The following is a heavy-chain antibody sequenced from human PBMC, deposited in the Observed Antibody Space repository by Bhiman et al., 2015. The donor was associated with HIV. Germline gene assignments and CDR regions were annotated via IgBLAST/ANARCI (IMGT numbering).Heavy chain of an antibody. Sequence: EVQLVESGGGLVKPGGSLRLSCTASGFSFSTYTMNWVRQAPGKGLEWVSSISSSSSYIYYADSVKGRFTISRDNAKNSLYLQMTSLRAEDTAVYYCARGAPDGYTYLNYWGQGTLVTVSS. D-gene: IGHD5-24*01. J-gene: IGHJ4*02. CDR1: GFSFSTYT. CDR2: ISSSSSYI. CDR3: ARGAPDGYTYLNY. V-gene: IGHV3-21*01.